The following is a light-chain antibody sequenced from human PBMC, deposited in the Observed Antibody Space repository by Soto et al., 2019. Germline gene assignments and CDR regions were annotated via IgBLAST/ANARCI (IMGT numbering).Light chain of an antibody. CDR1: SSDVGGYNY. CDR2: DVS. CDR3: SSYTSSSPS. V-gene: IGLV2-14*01. J-gene: IGLJ1*01. Sequence: QSALTQPASVSGSPGQSITISCTGTSSDVGGYNYVSWYQQHPGKVPKLMIYDVSNRPSGVSNRFSGSKSGNTASLTISGLQAEDEDDYYCSSYTSSSPSFGTGTKVTVL.